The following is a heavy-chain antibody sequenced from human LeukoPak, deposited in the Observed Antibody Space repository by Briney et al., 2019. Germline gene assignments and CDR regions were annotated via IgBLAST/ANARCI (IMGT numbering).Heavy chain of an antibody. CDR1: GGSISSQY. CDR2: IYISGST. V-gene: IGHV4-4*07. D-gene: IGHD3/OR15-3a*01. Sequence: SETLSLTCSVSGGSISSQYWTWIRQPAGKGLEWIGRIYISGSTKYNPSLKSRVTMSADTSKNQFFLNLTSVTAADTAIYYCARTPIWTGHNHAFDIWGQGTLVTVSS. CDR3: ARTPIWTGHNHAFDI. J-gene: IGHJ3*02.